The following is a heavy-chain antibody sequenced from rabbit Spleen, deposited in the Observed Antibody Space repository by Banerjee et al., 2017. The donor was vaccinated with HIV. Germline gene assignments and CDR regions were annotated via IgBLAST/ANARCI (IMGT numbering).Heavy chain of an antibody. Sequence: QQQLEESGGGLVKPGGTLTLTCKASGIDYRGNDYMCWVHQAPGKGLEWIACIYAGSSGSTYYANWAKGRFPVSKTSSTTVTLRMSSLTAADTATYFCASKYNSYDYLALWGPGPLVTVS. CDR3: ASKYNSYDYLAL. CDR2: IYAGSSGST. J-gene: IGHJ4*01. D-gene: IGHD2-1*01. V-gene: IGHV1S45*01. CDR1: GIDYRGNDY.